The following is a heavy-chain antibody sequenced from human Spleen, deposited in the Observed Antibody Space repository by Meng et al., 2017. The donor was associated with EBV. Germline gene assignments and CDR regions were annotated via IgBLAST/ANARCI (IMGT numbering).Heavy chain of an antibody. V-gene: IGHV1-18*01. D-gene: IGHD2-21*01. J-gene: IGHJ4*02. CDR3: ARDPNSYGFSPGGASDY. CDR1: GYMFTTYG. Sequence: QVQMVQSGAEVKKPGASVTVSCKASGYMFTTYGISWVRQAPGEGPEWMGWISAYSGKTNYAQKVQGRVTMTTDTSTSTAYMELRNLRSDDTAVYYCARDPNSYGFSPGGASDYWGQGTLVTVSS. CDR2: ISAYSGKT.